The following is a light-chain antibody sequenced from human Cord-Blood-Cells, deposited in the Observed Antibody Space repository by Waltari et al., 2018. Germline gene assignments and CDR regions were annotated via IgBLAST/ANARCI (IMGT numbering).Light chain of an antibody. Sequence: DVVMTQALLSLPVTLGQPASISCRSSQSLVYSDGNTYWNWFQQRPGQYPRRLNYKVSNRDAGVPDRFSGSGSGTDFTLKISRVEAEDVGCYYCMQGTHWPYSFGQGTKLEIK. V-gene: IGKV2-30*01. J-gene: IGKJ2*03. CDR2: KVS. CDR3: MQGTHWPYS. CDR1: QSLVYSDGNTY.